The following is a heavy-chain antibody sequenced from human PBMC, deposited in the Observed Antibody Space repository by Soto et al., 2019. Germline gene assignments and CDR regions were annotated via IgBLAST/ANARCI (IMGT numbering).Heavy chain of an antibody. CDR2: IYRNGST. J-gene: IGHJ4*02. CDR3: ARVITSGSYHIDY. D-gene: IGHD1-26*01. CDR1: GGSISSGGYS. V-gene: IGHV4-30-2*01. Sequence: PSETLSLTCAVSGGSISSGGYSWSWIRQPPGKGLEWIGYIYRNGSTYYNPSLNSRVTISGDRSKNQFSLNLSSVTAADTAVYYCARVITSGSYHIDYWGQGTLVTLSS.